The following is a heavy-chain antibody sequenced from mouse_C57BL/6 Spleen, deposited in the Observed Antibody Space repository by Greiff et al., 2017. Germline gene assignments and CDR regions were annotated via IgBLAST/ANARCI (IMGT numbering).Heavy chain of an antibody. V-gene: IGHV1-15*01. J-gene: IGHJ3*01. CDR1: GYTFTDYE. CDR2: IDPETGGS. CDR3: TRGDGSDGSFAD. D-gene: IGHD1-1*01. Sequence: VQLQQSGAELVRPGASVTLSCKASGYTFTDYEMNWVKQTPVHGLEWIGAIDPETGGSAYKQKFKGKAILTADKSSSTAYMVLRSLTSEVSTGYCCTRGDGSDGSFADWGKGTLVTVSA.